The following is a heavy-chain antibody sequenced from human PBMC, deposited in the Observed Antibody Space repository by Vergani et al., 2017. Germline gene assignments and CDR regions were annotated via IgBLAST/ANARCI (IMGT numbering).Heavy chain of an antibody. J-gene: IGHJ6*03. Sequence: EVQLVESGGGLVQPGGSLRLSCAASGFTFSSYGMSWVRQAPGKGLEWVANIKQDGSEKYYVDSVKGRFTISRDNAKNSLYLQMNSLRAEDTAVYYCARDLRGSYYCYYMDVWGKGTTVTVSS. V-gene: IGHV3-7*01. D-gene: IGHD3-16*01. CDR2: IKQDGSEK. CDR1: GFTFSSYG. CDR3: ARDLRGSYYCYYMDV.